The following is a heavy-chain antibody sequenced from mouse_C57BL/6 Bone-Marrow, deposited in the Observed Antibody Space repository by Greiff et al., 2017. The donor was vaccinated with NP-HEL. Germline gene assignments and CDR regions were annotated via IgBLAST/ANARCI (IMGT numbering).Heavy chain of an antibody. CDR3: TRRVYDGYYAAWFAY. CDR1: GYTFTSYW. D-gene: IGHD2-3*01. Sequence: DVQLQESGTVLARPGASVKMSCKTSGYTFTSYWMHWVKQRPGQGLEWIGAIYPGNSDTSYNQKFKGKAKLTAVTSASTAYMELSSLTNEDSAVYYCTRRVYDGYYAAWFAYWGQGTLVTVSA. CDR2: IYPGNSDT. J-gene: IGHJ3*01. V-gene: IGHV1-5*01.